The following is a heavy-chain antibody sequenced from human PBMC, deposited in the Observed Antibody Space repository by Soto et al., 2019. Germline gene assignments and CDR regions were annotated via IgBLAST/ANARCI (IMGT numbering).Heavy chain of an antibody. CDR1: GYSFTSYW. V-gene: IGHV5-10-1*01. J-gene: IGHJ3*02. CDR3: ASLYYDFWSGYPTNDAFDI. D-gene: IGHD3-3*01. Sequence: GESLKISCKGSGYSFTSYWISWVRQMPGKGLEWMGRIDPSDSYTNYSPSFQGHVTISADKSISTAYLQWSSLKASDTAMYYCASLYYDFWSGYPTNDAFDIWGQGTMVTV. CDR2: IDPSDSYT.